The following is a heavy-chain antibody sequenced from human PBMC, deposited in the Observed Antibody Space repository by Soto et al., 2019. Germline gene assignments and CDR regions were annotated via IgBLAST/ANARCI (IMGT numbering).Heavy chain of an antibody. Sequence: GESLKISCQASGYSFTTYWIGWVRQMPGKGLEWMGIIYPADSDSRYSPSFQGHVTISADKSINTAFLQWSSLRASDSAIYYCARQGYSNGENYYYYGMDVWGQGTTVTVSS. CDR3: ARQGYSNGENYYYYGMDV. V-gene: IGHV5-51*01. CDR1: GYSFTTYW. CDR2: IYPADSDS. D-gene: IGHD4-4*01. J-gene: IGHJ6*02.